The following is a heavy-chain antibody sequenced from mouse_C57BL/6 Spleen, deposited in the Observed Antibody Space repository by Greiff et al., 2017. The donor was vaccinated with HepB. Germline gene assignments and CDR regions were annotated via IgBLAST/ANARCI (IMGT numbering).Heavy chain of an antibody. D-gene: IGHD1-1*02. CDR1: GFSLTSYG. Sequence: VKLVESGPGLVAPSQSLSITCTVSGFSLTSYGVDWVRQSPGKGLEWLGVIWGVGSTNYNSALKSRLSISKDNSKSQVFLKMNSLQTDDTAMYYCASLRRRGGDYWGQGTSVTVSS. V-gene: IGHV2-6*01. CDR3: ASLRRRGGDY. CDR2: IWGVGST. J-gene: IGHJ4*01.